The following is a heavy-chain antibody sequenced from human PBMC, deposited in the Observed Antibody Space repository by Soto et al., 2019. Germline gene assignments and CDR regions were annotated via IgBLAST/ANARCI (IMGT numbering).Heavy chain of an antibody. CDR2: ISAYNGNT. Sequence: QVQLVQSGAEVKKPGASVKVSCKASGYTFTSYGISWVRQAPGQGLEWMGWISAYNGNTNYAQKLQGRVTMTTDTSTNTAYMELRSLRSDDTAVYYCATGRYCSGGSCSPLIYYYYGMDVWGQGTTVTVSS. D-gene: IGHD2-15*01. V-gene: IGHV1-18*01. CDR1: GYTFTSYG. CDR3: ATGRYCSGGSCSPLIYYYYGMDV. J-gene: IGHJ6*02.